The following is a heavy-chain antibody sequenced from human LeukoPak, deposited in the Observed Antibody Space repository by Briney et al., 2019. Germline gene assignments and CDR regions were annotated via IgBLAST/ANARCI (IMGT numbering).Heavy chain of an antibody. CDR2: IYTSGST. J-gene: IGHJ6*03. V-gene: IGHV4-4*07. CDR3: ARVAITTDLYYYYYYYMDV. CDR1: GGSISSYY. D-gene: IGHD4-11*01. Sequence: SETLSLTCTVSGGSISSYYWSWIRQPAGKGLEWIGRIYTSGSTNYNPSLKSRVTMSVDTSKNQFSLKLSSVTAADTAVYYCARVAITTDLYYYYYYYMDVWGKGTTVTVSS.